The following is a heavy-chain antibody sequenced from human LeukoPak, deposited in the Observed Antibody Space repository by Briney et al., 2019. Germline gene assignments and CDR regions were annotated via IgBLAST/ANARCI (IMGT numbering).Heavy chain of an antibody. V-gene: IGHV4-61*02. Sequence: SQTLSLTCTVSGGSISSGSYYWSWIRQPAGKGLEWTGRIYTSGSTNYNPSLKSRVTISVDTSKNQFSLKLSSVTAADTAVYYCARESGRYPTRYFDYWGQGTLVTVSP. CDR1: GGSISSGSYY. D-gene: IGHD1-26*01. CDR2: IYTSGST. J-gene: IGHJ4*02. CDR3: ARESGRYPTRYFDY.